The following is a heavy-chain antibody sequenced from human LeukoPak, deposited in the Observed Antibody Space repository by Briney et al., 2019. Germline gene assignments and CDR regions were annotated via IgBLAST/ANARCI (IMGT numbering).Heavy chain of an antibody. D-gene: IGHD5-24*01. J-gene: IGHJ4*02. V-gene: IGHV3-30*02. CDR3: AKRRDDNYFDY. Sequence: GSLRLSCAASGFTFSDFGMHWVRQAPGKGLEWVAFIRYDGSDKNYADSVKGRFTISGDNSKNTLYLQMNSLRAEDTAVFYCAKRRDDNYFDYWGQGALVTVSS. CDR2: IRYDGSDK. CDR1: GFTFSDFG.